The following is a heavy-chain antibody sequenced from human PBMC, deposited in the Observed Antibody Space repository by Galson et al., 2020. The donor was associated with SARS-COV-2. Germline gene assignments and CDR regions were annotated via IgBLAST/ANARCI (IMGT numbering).Heavy chain of an antibody. D-gene: IGHD3-22*01. CDR2: INHSRST. CDR3: ARSREDVTMLVVTITADYHYMDV. J-gene: IGHJ6*03. Sequence: SETLSLTCAVYGGSFSDYSWTWIRKPPGKGLDWIGEINHSRSTKSSPSPKSRVTLAVDTTNTPFSLKLTSMTAADTAESYCARSREDVTMLVVTITADYHYMDVWSQGTRVTISS. CDR1: GGSFSDYS. V-gene: IGHV4-34*01.